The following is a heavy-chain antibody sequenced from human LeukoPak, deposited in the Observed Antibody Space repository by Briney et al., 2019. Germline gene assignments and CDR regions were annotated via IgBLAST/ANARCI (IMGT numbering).Heavy chain of an antibody. V-gene: IGHV4-39*01. CDR1: GGSIRSSSYY. CDR2: IYYSGST. Sequence: SETLSLTCTVSGGSIRSSSYYWGWIRQPPGKGLEWIGSIYYSGSTYYNASLKSRGTISADTSKNQFSLKLNSVTAADTAVYFCARQVVAVAGTGYFDYWGQGTLVTVSS. CDR3: ARQVVAVAGTGYFDY. J-gene: IGHJ4*02. D-gene: IGHD6-19*01.